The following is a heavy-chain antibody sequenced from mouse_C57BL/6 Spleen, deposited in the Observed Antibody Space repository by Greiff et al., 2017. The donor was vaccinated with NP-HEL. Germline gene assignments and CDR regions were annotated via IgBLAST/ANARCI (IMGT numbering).Heavy chain of an antibody. J-gene: IGHJ2*01. Sequence: QVQLQQPGAELVKPGASVKLSCKASGYTFTSYWMQWVKQRPGQGLEWIGEIDPSDSYTNYNQKFKGKATLTVDTSSSTAYMQLSSLTSEDSAVYYCARSAFYGNYGDYWGQGTTRTVSS. CDR1: GYTFTSYW. V-gene: IGHV1-50*01. CDR2: IDPSDSYT. CDR3: ARSAFYGNYGDY. D-gene: IGHD2-1*01.